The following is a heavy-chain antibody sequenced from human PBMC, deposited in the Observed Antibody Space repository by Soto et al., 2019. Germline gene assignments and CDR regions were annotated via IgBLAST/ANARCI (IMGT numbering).Heavy chain of an antibody. J-gene: IGHJ6*02. CDR3: AADRYYGSGSHYNVLWDYYYYGMDV. CDR2: IVVGSSNT. D-gene: IGHD3-10*01. Sequence: SVKVSCKASGFTFSSSAMQWVRQARGQRLERKGWIVVGSSNTNYAQKFQERDTITRDKSTSTAYMELSSLRSEDTALYYCAADRYYGSGSHYNVLWDYYYYGMDVWG. CDR1: GFTFSSSA. V-gene: IGHV1-58*02.